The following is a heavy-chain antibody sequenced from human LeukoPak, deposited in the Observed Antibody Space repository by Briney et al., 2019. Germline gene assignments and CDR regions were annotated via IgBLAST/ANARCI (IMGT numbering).Heavy chain of an antibody. D-gene: IGHD5-18*01. J-gene: IGHJ4*02. V-gene: IGHV4-34*01. CDR3: ARRRLDGYGFTTHYLDY. Sequence: PSETLSLTCDVSGGPFRAFYWSWIRQPPGKGLEWIGEVNHSGGTNYNPSLKGRVTMSVDTSKNQFSLKLTSVTAADTAVYYCARRRLDGYGFTTHYLDYWGQGALVTVSS. CDR2: VNHSGGT. CDR1: GGPFRAFY.